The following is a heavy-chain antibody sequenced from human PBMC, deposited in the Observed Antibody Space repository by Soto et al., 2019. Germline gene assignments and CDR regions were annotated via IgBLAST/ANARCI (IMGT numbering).Heavy chain of an antibody. D-gene: IGHD3-10*01. V-gene: IGHV1-69*13. CDR1: GGTFSSYA. CDR3: ASSAGFGDLSYYGMDV. Sequence: SVKVSCKASGGTFSSYAISWVRQAPGQGLEWMGGIIPIFGTANYAQKFQGRVTITADESTSTAYMELSSLRSEDTAVYYCASSAGFGDLSYYGMDVWGQGTTVTVSS. J-gene: IGHJ6*02. CDR2: IIPIFGTA.